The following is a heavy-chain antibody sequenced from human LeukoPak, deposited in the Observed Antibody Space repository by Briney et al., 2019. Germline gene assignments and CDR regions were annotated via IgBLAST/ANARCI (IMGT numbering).Heavy chain of an antibody. V-gene: IGHV4-38-2*01. Sequence: PSETLSLTCAVSGYSISSGYYWGWIRQPPGKGLEWIGSIYHSGSTYYNPSLKSRVTISVDTSKNQFSLKLSSVTAADTAVYYCARWSSGYFLRAFDYWGQGTLVTVSS. CDR2: IYHSGST. CDR3: ARWSSGYFLRAFDY. CDR1: GYSISSGYY. D-gene: IGHD3-22*01. J-gene: IGHJ4*02.